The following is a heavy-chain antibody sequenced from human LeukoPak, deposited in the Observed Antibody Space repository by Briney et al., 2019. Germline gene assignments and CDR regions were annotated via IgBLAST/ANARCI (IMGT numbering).Heavy chain of an antibody. V-gene: IGHV1-69*06. CDR1: GGTFSSYA. D-gene: IGHD5-24*01. J-gene: IGHJ6*03. Sequence: SVKVSCKASGGTFSSYAISWVRQAPEQGLEWMGGIIPIFGTANYAQKFQGRVTITADKSTSTAYMELSSLRSEDTAVYYCARARWLLRYYYYYMDVWGKGTTVTVSS. CDR2: IIPIFGTA. CDR3: ARARWLLRYYYYYMDV.